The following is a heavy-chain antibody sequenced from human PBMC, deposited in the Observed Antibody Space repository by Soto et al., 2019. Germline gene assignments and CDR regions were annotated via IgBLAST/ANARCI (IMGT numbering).Heavy chain of an antibody. CDR1: GYTFTSYY. CDR3: AREFFSLAAAESNWLDP. J-gene: IGHJ5*02. Sequence: SVKVSCAASGYTFTSYYMHWVRQAPGQGFEWMGIINPSGGSTSYAQKFQGRVTMTRDTSTSTVYMELSSLRSEDTAVYYCAREFFSLAAAESNWLDPWGQGTLVTVSS. D-gene: IGHD6-13*01. V-gene: IGHV1-46*03. CDR2: INPSGGST.